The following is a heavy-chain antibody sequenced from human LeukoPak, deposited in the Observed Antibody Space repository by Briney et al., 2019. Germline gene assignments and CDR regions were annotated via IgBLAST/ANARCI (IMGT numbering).Heavy chain of an antibody. V-gene: IGHV3-30*01. J-gene: IGHJ4*02. CDR2: ISYDGSNK. D-gene: IGHD5-24*01. CDR3: ARDPLEMATMGVFDY. Sequence: PGRSLRLSCAASGFTFSSYAMRWVRQAPGKGLEWVAVISYDGSNKYYADSVKGRFTISRDNSKNTLYLQMNSLRAEDTAVYYCARDPLEMATMGVFDYWGQGTLVTVSS. CDR1: GFTFSSYA.